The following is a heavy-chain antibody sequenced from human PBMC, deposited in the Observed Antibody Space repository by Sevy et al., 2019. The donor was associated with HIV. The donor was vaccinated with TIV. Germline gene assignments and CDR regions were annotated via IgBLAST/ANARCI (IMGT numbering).Heavy chain of an antibody. CDR3: GGGGGGGYSYSLDS. Sequence: GGSLRLSCAASGFTFSTYWMSWVRQAPGKGLEWVATMKQDGSEKDYVDSVKGRFTISRDNAKNSLYLQMNSLRGEDTAVYYWGGGGGGGYSYSLDSWGQGTLVTVSS. D-gene: IGHD5-18*01. V-gene: IGHV3-7*04. J-gene: IGHJ4*02. CDR1: GFTFSTYW. CDR2: MKQDGSEK.